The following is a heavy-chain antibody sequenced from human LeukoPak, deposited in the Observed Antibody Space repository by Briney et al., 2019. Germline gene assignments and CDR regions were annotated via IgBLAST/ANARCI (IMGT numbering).Heavy chain of an antibody. CDR3: ARGWADIVVVVEATDSFDI. J-gene: IGHJ3*02. CDR2: ISADNSNT. V-gene: IGHV1-18*01. CDR1: GYTFTSYG. D-gene: IGHD2-15*01. Sequence: ASVKVSCKASGYTFTSYGISWVRQAPGQGLEWMGWISADNSNTNYAQKLQGRVTMTTDTSTSTAYMELRSLRSDDTDVYYCARGWADIVVVVEATDSFDIWGQGTMVTVSS.